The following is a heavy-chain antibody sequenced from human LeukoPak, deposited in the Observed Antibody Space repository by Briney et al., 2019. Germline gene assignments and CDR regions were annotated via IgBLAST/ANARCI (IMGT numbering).Heavy chain of an antibody. D-gene: IGHD3-22*01. CDR1: GDSLSSSTCN. CDR2: ISQSGNS. J-gene: IGHJ4*02. V-gene: IGHV4-30-2*01. CDR3: ARDQVDYDTPDHFDY. Sequence: SQTLSLTCKVSGDSLSSSTCNWSWIRQPPGKGLEWIGYISQSGNSYFTPSLKSRATISVDRSKNQFSLTLTSVTAADTAVYYCARDQVDYDTPDHFDYWGKGTLVTVSS.